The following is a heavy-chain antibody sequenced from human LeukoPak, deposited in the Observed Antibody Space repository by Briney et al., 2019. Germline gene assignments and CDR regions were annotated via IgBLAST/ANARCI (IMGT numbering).Heavy chain of an antibody. Sequence: PSETLSLTCTVSGGSVSSYYWSWVRQPPGKGLEWIGYIYYIGSTNYNPSLKSRVTISIDTSRNQFSLKLSFVTAADTAVYYCARFIAVAGLDYWGQGTLVTVSS. V-gene: IGHV4-59*02. D-gene: IGHD6-19*01. CDR2: IYYIGST. CDR1: GGSVSSYY. CDR3: ARFIAVAGLDY. J-gene: IGHJ4*02.